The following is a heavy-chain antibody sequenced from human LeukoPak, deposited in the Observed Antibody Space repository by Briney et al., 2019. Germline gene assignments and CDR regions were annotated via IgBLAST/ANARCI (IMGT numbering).Heavy chain of an antibody. CDR1: GFTFRNHG. D-gene: IGHD7-27*01. Sequence: HPGGSLRLSCSASGFTFRNHGMNWVRQAPGKGPEWVAGIWYDGSNKDYAASVKGRFAISRDNSENTLYLQMNSLTVEDTALYYCAKGRGSSSNWGSDFWGQGTLVTVSS. CDR2: IWYDGSNK. V-gene: IGHV3-33*06. J-gene: IGHJ4*02. CDR3: AKGRGSSSNWGSDF.